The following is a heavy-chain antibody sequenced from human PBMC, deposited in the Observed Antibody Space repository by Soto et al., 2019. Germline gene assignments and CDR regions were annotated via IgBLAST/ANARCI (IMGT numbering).Heavy chain of an antibody. D-gene: IGHD1-26*01. J-gene: IGHJ4*02. CDR2: ISASGGAT. V-gene: IGHV3-23*01. CDR1: RFTFTSYA. Sequence: GGSLRLSCVASRFTFTSYAMSWVRQAPGKGLEWVAAISASGGATIHADSVKGRLTISRDNSKNTLYLQMDSLRAEDTAVYYCAKDVEGGSLFRGAFDYWGQGAQVTVSS. CDR3: AKDVEGGSLFRGAFDY.